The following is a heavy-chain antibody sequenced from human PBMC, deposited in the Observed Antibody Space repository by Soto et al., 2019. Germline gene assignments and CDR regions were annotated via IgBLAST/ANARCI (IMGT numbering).Heavy chain of an antibody. Sequence: QVQLVQSGAEVKKPGSSVKVSCKASGGTFSSYAISWVRQAPGQGLEWMGGIIPIFGTANYAQKFQGRVTITADESTSTAYTELSSLRSEDTAVYYCARGAASIAARPSYYYGMDVWGQGTTVTVSS. CDR2: IIPIFGTA. J-gene: IGHJ6*02. V-gene: IGHV1-69*01. CDR3: ARGAASIAARPSYYYGMDV. D-gene: IGHD6-6*01. CDR1: GGTFSSYA.